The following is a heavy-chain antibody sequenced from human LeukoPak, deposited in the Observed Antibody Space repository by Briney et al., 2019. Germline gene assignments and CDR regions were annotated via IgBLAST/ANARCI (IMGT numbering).Heavy chain of an antibody. CDR3: ARGGSELVSNFDY. Sequence: GGSLRLSCAASGFTFSSYGMHWVRQAPGKGLEWVAVIWYDGSNKYYADSVKGRFTTSRDNSKNTLYLPMNSLRAEDTAVYYCARGGSELVSNFDYWGQGTLVTVSS. CDR2: IWYDGSNK. V-gene: IGHV3-33*01. D-gene: IGHD6-13*01. J-gene: IGHJ4*02. CDR1: GFTFSSYG.